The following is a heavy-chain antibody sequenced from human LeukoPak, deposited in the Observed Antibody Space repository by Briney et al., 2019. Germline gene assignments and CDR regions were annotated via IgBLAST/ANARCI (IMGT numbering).Heavy chain of an antibody. CDR2: PSGSSSST. J-gene: IGHJ6*02. Sequence: GGSLRLSCAASGFTFSNYAMTWVRQAPGQGLEWVSGPSGSSSSTYYADSVKGRFTLSRDYPKNTLYLQMNSLRAEDTAVYYCARKDCSGGSCYRAYYYYGMDVWGQGTTVTVSS. D-gene: IGHD2-15*01. V-gene: IGHV3-23*01. CDR3: ARKDCSGGSCYRAYYYYGMDV. CDR1: GFTFSNYA.